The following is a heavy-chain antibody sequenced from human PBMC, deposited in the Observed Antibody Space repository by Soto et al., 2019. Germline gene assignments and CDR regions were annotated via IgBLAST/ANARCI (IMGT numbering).Heavy chain of an antibody. V-gene: IGHV6-1*01. CDR1: GDSVSSTSAA. CDR2: TYYRSKWYN. D-gene: IGHD3-10*01. J-gene: IGHJ5*02. CDR3: ARDGGSTMVRGVIHWFDP. Sequence: SQTLSLTCAISGDSVSSTSAAWHWIRQSPSRGLEWLGRTYYRSKWYNDYGVSVKSRITINPDTSKNQFSLKLSSVTAADTAVYYCARDGGSTMVRGVIHWFDPWGQGTLVTVSS.